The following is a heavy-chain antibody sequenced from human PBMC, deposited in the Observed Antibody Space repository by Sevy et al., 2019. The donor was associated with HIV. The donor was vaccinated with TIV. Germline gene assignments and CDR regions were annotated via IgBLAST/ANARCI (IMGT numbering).Heavy chain of an antibody. Sequence: GGSLRLSCAASGIAFSTYAMFWVLQAPGKGLEWVSSISASGYSTYYADSVKGRFTLSRDNSRNTLDLQMNSLRADDTAVYYCAKDFSDVYYYDSSATVDYWGQGTLVTVSS. V-gene: IGHV3-23*01. CDR3: AKDFSDVYYYDSSATVDY. CDR2: ISASGYST. CDR1: GIAFSTYA. D-gene: IGHD3-22*01. J-gene: IGHJ4*02.